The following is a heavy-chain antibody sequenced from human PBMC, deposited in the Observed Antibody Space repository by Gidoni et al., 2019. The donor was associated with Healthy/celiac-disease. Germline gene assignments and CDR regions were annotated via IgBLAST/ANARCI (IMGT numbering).Heavy chain of an antibody. D-gene: IGHD2-15*01. CDR2: ISSSGSTI. CDR1: GFTFSSYE. CDR3: ARGGSAVYYYYGMDV. Sequence: EVQLVESGGGLVQPGGSLRLSCAASGFTFSSYEMNWVRQALGKGLEWVSYISSSGSTIYYADYVKGRFTISRDNAKNSLYLQMNSLRAEDTAVYYCARGGSAVYYYYGMDVWGQGTTVTVSS. V-gene: IGHV3-48*03. J-gene: IGHJ6*02.